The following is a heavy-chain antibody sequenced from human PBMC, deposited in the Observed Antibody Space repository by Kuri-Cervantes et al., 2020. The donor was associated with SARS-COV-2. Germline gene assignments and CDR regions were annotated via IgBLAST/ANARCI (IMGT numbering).Heavy chain of an antibody. CDR1: GYTFTSYG. Sequence: ASVKVSCKASGYTFTSYGISWVRQAPGQGLEWMGWISAYNGNTNYAQKFQGRVTMTGDTSTDTAYMELSSLRSEDTAVYYCATGPPYYDPSNWLDPWGQGTLVTVSS. J-gene: IGHJ5*02. CDR2: ISAYNGNT. V-gene: IGHV1-18*01. CDR3: ATGPPYYDPSNWLDP. D-gene: IGHD3-3*01.